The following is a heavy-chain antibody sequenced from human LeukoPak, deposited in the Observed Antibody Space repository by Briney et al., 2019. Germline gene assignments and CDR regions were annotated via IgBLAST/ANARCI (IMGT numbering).Heavy chain of an antibody. D-gene: IGHD3-10*01. V-gene: IGHV4-30-4*08. CDR2: IYYSGST. Sequence: SQTLSLTCTVSGGSISNGDFYWSWIRQHPGKGLEWIGHIYYSGSTFYNPSLKSRVTISVDTSKNQFSLKLSSVTAADTAVYYCARDSIVVRGVFDYWGQGTLVTVSS. J-gene: IGHJ4*02. CDR3: ARDSIVVRGVFDY. CDR1: GGSISNGDFY.